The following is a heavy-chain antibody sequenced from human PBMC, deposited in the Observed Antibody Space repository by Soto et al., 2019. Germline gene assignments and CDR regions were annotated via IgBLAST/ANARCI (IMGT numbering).Heavy chain of an antibody. CDR2: IYSGGST. Sequence: ESGGGLVQPGGSLRLSCAASGFTVSSNYMSWVRQAPGKGLEWVSVIYSGGSTYYADSVKGRFTISRDNSKNTLYLQMNSLRAEDTAVYYCAREGSPDSSGWYGAIDYWGQGTLVTVSS. D-gene: IGHD6-19*01. J-gene: IGHJ4*02. CDR1: GFTVSSNY. CDR3: AREGSPDSSGWYGAIDY. V-gene: IGHV3-66*01.